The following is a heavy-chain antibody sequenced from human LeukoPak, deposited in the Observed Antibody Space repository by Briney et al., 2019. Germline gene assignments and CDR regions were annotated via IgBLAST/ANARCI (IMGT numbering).Heavy chain of an antibody. V-gene: IGHV4-39*07. CDR1: GGSISSSSYY. Sequence: SETLSLTCTVFGGSISSSSYYWGWIRQPPGKGLEWIGSIYYSGSTYYNPSLKSRVTISVDTSKNQFSLKLSSVTAADTAVYYCARYYYGDYVDYWGQGTLVTVSS. D-gene: IGHD4-17*01. J-gene: IGHJ4*02. CDR3: ARYYYGDYVDY. CDR2: IYYSGST.